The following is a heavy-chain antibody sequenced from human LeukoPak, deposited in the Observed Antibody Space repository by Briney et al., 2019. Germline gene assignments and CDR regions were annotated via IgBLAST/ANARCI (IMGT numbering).Heavy chain of an antibody. CDR3: ARGRYCSADICSGGDAFDI. J-gene: IGHJ3*02. CDR2: IYTRGST. CDR1: GGSINNYY. D-gene: IGHD2-15*01. Sequence: SETLSLTCTVSGGSINNYYWSWIRQPAGKGLEWIGRIYTRGSTNYNPSLKSRVTMSVDTSKSQFSLKLSSVTAADTAVYYCARGRYCSADICSGGDAFDIWGQGTMVSVSS. V-gene: IGHV4-4*07.